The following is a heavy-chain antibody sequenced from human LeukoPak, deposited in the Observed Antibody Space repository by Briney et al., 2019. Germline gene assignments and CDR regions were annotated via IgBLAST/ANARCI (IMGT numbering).Heavy chain of an antibody. D-gene: IGHD5-24*01. Sequence: GGSLRLSCAASGFTFSNYAMHWVRQAPGKGLEWVAVISYDANDKYYADSVEGRFTISRDNAKNTLYLQMNSLRAEDTAVYYCARDGYNYGFDYWGQGTLVTVSS. CDR3: ARDGYNYGFDY. CDR2: ISYDANDK. V-gene: IGHV3-30*04. CDR1: GFTFSNYA. J-gene: IGHJ4*02.